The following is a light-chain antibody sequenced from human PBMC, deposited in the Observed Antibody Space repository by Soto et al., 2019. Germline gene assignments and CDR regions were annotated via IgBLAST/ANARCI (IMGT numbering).Light chain of an antibody. J-gene: IGLJ1*01. CDR1: SSDVGAYNY. CDR3: SSFTSRSTFNYV. CDR2: EVS. Sequence: QSVLTQPASVSGSPGQSITISCTGTSSDVGAYNYVSWYQQYPGTAPKVMIYEVSSRPSGVSHRFSGSKSGNTASLTISGLQPEDEADYYCSSFTSRSTFNYVFGTGTKLTVL. V-gene: IGLV2-14*01.